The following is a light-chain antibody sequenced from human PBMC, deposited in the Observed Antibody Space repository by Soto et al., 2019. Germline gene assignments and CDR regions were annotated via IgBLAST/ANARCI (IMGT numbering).Light chain of an antibody. Sequence: DIVMTQSPDSLAVSLGERATINCKSSQSVLFTSKNKNYLAWYQKKPGQPPKLLISWASTRDSGVPDRFSGSGFATDFTLTIRNLQAEDVAVYYCQQYYSTPRTFGQGTKLEIK. CDR2: WAS. V-gene: IGKV4-1*01. J-gene: IGKJ2*01. CDR3: QQYYSTPRT. CDR1: QSVLFTSKNKNY.